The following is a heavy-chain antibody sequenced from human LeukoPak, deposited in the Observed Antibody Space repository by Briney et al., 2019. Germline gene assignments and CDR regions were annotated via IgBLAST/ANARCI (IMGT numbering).Heavy chain of an antibody. CDR2: INQDGWEK. D-gene: IGHD3-3*01. J-gene: IGHJ5*02. CDR1: GFTFSRYW. CDR3: AKDITIFGVVPNWLDP. Sequence: GWALRLSCAASGFTFSRYWRSWVRQAPGRGREGVAIINQDGWEKYYVGSVKGRFTISIDNAKNSLYLQMNSLRAEDKAVYYCAKDITIFGVVPNWLDPWAKGPLLPVSS. V-gene: IGHV3-7*01.